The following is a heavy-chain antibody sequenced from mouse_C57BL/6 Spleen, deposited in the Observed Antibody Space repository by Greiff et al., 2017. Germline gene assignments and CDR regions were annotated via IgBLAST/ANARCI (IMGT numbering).Heavy chain of an antibody. V-gene: IGHV1-64*01. J-gene: IGHJ3*01. D-gene: IGHD2-12*01. Sequence: QVQLQQPGAELVKPGASVKLSCKASGYTFTSYWMHWVKQRPGQGLEWIGMIHPNSGSTNYNEKFKSKATLTVDKSSSTAYMQLSSLTSEDSAVYYCARPPGGRYDGAWFAYWGQGTLVTVAA. CDR2: IHPNSGST. CDR3: ARPPGGRYDGAWFAY. CDR1: GYTFTSYW.